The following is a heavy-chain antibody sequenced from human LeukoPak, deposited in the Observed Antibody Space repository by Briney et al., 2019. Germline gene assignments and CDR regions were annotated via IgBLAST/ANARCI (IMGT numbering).Heavy chain of an antibody. D-gene: IGHD3-22*01. V-gene: IGHV3-30-3*01. Sequence: PGGSLRLSCAASGFTFSSYAMHWVRQAPGKGLEWVAVISYDGSNKYYADSVKGRFTISRDNSKNTLYLQMNSLGAEDTAVCYCATYDSSGYYHDYWGQGTLVTVSS. CDR3: ATYDSSGYYHDY. CDR1: GFTFSSYA. J-gene: IGHJ4*02. CDR2: ISYDGSNK.